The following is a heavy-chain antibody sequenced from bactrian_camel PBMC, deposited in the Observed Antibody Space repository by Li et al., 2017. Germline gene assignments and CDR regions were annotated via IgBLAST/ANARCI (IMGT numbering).Heavy chain of an antibody. J-gene: IGHJ4*01. Sequence: HVQLVESGGGSVQAGESLTLSCSISGYTFSSYCMGWWRQFPGKTRWEREVVATIDSGALTQYADSVKGRFTLSRDIRKSTFDLQMNALKPEGTAMYCCEASRAMWLGQDKALDASEYSKWGQGTQVTVS. D-gene: IGHD1*01. CDR2: IDSGALT. V-gene: IGHV3S55*01. CDR3: EASRAMWLGQDKALDASEYSK. CDR1: GYTFSSYC.